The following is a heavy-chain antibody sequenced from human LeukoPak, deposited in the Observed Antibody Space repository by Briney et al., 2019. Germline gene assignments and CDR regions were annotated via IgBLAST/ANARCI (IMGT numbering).Heavy chain of an antibody. CDR3: ARDRTIFGVVRAFDI. CDR1: GFTFTNYG. CDR2: IWYDGSNK. Sequence: PGRSLRLSCVASGFTFTNYGMHWVRQAPGKGLEWVAVIWYDGSNKYYADSVKGRFTISRDNSKNTLYLQMNSLRAEDTAVYYCARDRTIFGVVRAFDIWGQGTMVTVSS. J-gene: IGHJ3*02. D-gene: IGHD3-3*01. V-gene: IGHV3-33*01.